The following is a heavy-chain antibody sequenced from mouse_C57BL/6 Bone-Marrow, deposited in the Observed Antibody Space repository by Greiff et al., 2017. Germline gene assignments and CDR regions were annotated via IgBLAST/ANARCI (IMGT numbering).Heavy chain of an antibody. V-gene: IGHV1-81*01. J-gene: IGHJ4*01. CDR2: IYPRSGNT. CDR3: ARHRNYAMDY. CDR1: GYTFTSYG. Sequence: QVQLQQSGAELARPGASVKLSCKASGYTFTSYGISWEKQRTGQGLEWIGEIYPRSGNTYYNEKFKGKATLTADKSSSTAYMELRSLTSEDSAVYFCARHRNYAMDYWGQGTSVTVSS.